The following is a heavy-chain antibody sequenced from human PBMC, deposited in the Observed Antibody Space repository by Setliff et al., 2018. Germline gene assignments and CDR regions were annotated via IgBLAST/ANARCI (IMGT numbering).Heavy chain of an antibody. D-gene: IGHD3-10*01. CDR2: INPRTGVT. J-gene: IGHJ6*04. CDR3: ARGTDYHGSGSYWAKDV. CDR1: GYTFTSYG. Sequence: ASVKVSCKASGYTFTSYGVSWVRQAPGQGLEWMGWINPRTGVTNYARKFQGRVTMTRDTSITTVYMDLSRLKSDDTAVYYCARGTDYHGSGSYWAKDVWGKGTTVTVSS. V-gene: IGHV1-2*02.